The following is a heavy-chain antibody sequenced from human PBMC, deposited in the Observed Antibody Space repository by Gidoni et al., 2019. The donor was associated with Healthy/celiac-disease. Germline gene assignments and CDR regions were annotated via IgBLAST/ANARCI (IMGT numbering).Heavy chain of an antibody. V-gene: IGHV3-23*01. CDR1: GFTFSSYA. CDR3: AKDQGVRDFSFDY. Sequence: EVQLLESGGGLVQPGGSMRLSCAASGFTFSSYAMSWVRQAPGKGLEWVSAISGSGGSTYYADAVKGRFTISRDNSKNTLYLQMNSLRAEDTAVYYCAKDQGVRDFSFDYWGQGTLVTVSS. CDR2: ISGSGGST. J-gene: IGHJ4*02. D-gene: IGHD4-17*01.